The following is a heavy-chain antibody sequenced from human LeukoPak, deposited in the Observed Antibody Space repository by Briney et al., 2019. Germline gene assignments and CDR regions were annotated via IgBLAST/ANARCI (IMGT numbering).Heavy chain of an antibody. D-gene: IGHD4-17*01. V-gene: IGHV3-48*01. Sequence: PGGSLRLSCAASGFTFSSYSMNWVRQAPGKGLEWVSYISSSSSTIYYADSVKGRFTISRDNAKNSLYLQMNSLRAEDTAVYYCAKQPSTTVTRPWIWFDPWGQGTLVTVSS. CDR1: GFTFSSYS. CDR3: AKQPSTTVTRPWIWFDP. J-gene: IGHJ5*02. CDR2: ISSSSSTI.